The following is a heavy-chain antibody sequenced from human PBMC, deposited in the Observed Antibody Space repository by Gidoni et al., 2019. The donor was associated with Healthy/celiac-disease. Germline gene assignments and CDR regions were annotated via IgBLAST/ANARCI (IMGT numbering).Heavy chain of an antibody. CDR3: ASHYDYVWGSYRYLASPGTDPDY. CDR2: ISYDGSNK. J-gene: IGHJ4*02. CDR1: GFTFSSYA. D-gene: IGHD3-16*02. Sequence: QVQLVESGGGVVQPGRSLRLSCAASGFTFSSYAMHWVRQAPGKGLEWVAVISYDGSNKYYADSVKGRFTISRDNSKNTLYLQMNSLRAEDTAVYYCASHYDYVWGSYRYLASPGTDPDYWGQGTLVTVSS. V-gene: IGHV3-30-3*01.